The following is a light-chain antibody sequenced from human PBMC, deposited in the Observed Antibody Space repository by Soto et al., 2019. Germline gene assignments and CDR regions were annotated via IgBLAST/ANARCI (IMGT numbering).Light chain of an antibody. CDR1: SSNIGNNY. Sequence: QSVLTQPPSVSAAPGQTVTISCSGSSSNIGNNYVSWYQQLPGTAPKLLIYDNNKRPSGIPDRFSGSKSGTSATLGITGLQTGDEAADYCGTWDSSLSAVVFGGGTKVTVL. CDR2: DNN. CDR3: GTWDSSLSAVV. V-gene: IGLV1-51*01. J-gene: IGLJ2*01.